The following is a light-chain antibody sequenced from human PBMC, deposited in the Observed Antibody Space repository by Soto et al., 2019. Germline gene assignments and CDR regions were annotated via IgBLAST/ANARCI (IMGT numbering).Light chain of an antibody. Sequence: DALMTQSPVSLPVALGQPAAISCRSSQSLLASNGNTFLNWFQQRPGQPPRRLIYKVSNRDSGVPDRFSGSGSLTDFTLKISKVEAEDVGIYYCMQGSHWPFTFGQGTKLEIK. CDR1: QSLLASNGNTF. V-gene: IGKV2-30*01. CDR3: MQGSHWPFT. CDR2: KVS. J-gene: IGKJ2*01.